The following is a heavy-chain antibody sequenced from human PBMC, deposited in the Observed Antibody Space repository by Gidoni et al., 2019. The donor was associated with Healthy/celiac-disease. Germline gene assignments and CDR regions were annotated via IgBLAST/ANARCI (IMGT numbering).Heavy chain of an antibody. Sequence: QVQLVQSGAEVKKPGASVKVSCKASGYTFTGYYMHCVRQAPGQGLEWMGWTNPNSGGTNDAQKFQGWVTMTRDTSISTAYMELSRLRSDDTAVYYCARDRNLVPGITMIVVVRHYGGAFDIWGQGTMVTVSS. CDR2: TNPNSGGT. CDR3: ARDRNLVPGITMIVVVRHYGGAFDI. V-gene: IGHV1-2*04. J-gene: IGHJ3*02. D-gene: IGHD3-22*01. CDR1: GYTFTGYY.